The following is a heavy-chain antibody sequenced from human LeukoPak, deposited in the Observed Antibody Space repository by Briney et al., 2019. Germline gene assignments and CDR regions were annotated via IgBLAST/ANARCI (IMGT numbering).Heavy chain of an antibody. CDR3: ARADPDYYYMDV. CDR1: GFTFSSYS. J-gene: IGHJ6*03. CDR2: ISSSSSYI. V-gene: IGHV3-21*01. Sequence: GGSLRLSCAASGFTFSSYSMNWVRQAPGKGLEWVSSISSSSSYIYYADSVKGRFTISRDNAKNSLYLQMNSLRAEDTAVYYCARADPDYYYMDVWGKGTTVTVSS.